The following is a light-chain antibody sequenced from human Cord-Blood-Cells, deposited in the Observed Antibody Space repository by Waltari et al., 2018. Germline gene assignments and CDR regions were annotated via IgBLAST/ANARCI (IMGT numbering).Light chain of an antibody. CDR2: GAS. CDR1: QSVSSN. V-gene: IGKV3-15*01. Sequence: EIVMTQSPATLSVSPGARATLSCRASQSVSSNLAWYHQKPGQAPRLLIYGASTRATGIPARFSGSGSATEFTLTISSLQSEDFAVDYWQQYNNWPPGTFGQGTKVEIK. CDR3: QQYNNWPPGT. J-gene: IGKJ1*01.